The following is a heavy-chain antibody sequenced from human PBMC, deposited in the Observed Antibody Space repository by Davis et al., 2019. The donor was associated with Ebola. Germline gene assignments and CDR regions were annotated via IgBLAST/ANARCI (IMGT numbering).Heavy chain of an antibody. CDR2: ISYDGSNK. CDR3: ARGRVETAMDSWYYFDY. V-gene: IGHV3-30*04. D-gene: IGHD5-18*01. J-gene: IGHJ4*02. Sequence: GESLKISCAVSGFTFSSYATHWVRQAPGKGLEWAAAISYDGSNKYYADSVKGRFTISRDNSKNTLYLQMNSLRAEDTAMYYCARGRVETAMDSWYYFDYWGQGTLVTVSS. CDR1: GFTFSSYA.